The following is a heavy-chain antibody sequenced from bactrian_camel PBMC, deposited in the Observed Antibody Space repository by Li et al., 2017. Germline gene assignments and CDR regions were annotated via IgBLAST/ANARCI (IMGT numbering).Heavy chain of an antibody. CDR3: ATRLGPSQYDYCSGSWCTETGGNY. CDR1: GFTFSSYD. D-gene: IGHD3*01. V-gene: IGHV3S40*01. Sequence: VQLVESGGGLVQPGGSLRLSCAASGFTFSSYDMSWVRQAPGKGLEWVSCINSGGSTTDYADSVKGRFTISRDNPKYTLYLQMNSLKTEDSAMYYCATRLGPSQYDYCSGSWCTETGGNYWGQGTQVTVS. J-gene: IGHJ4*01. CDR2: INSGGSTT.